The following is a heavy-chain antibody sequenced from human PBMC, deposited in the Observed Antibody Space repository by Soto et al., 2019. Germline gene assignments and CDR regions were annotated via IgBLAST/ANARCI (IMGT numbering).Heavy chain of an antibody. V-gene: IGHV3-13*01. Sequence: EVQLVESGGGLVQPGGSLRLSCAASGFTFSSYDMHWVRQATGKGLEWVSAIGTAGDTYYPGSVKGRFTISRENAKNSLYLQLNSRIAEDTAVYFCARDSQDTVVVAANQVEKRYGIDVWGQGTTVIVSS. D-gene: IGHD2-15*01. CDR1: GFTFSSYD. J-gene: IGHJ6*02. CDR3: ARDSQDTVVVAANQVEKRYGIDV. CDR2: IGTAGDT.